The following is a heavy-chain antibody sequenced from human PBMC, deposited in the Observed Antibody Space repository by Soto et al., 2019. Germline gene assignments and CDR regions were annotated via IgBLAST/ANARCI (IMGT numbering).Heavy chain of an antibody. CDR3: AREQCSPLDRYCADGGVDWVDP. CDR2: ISGNGATT. D-gene: IGHD2-8*01. CDR1: GFSFTFYA. J-gene: IGHJ5*02. Sequence: EVQLLQSGGGLVQPGGSLRLSCEASGFSFTFYAMSWVRQAPGKGLEWVSAISGNGATTFYADSMKGRFTISRDNSRDTLYLQMNRLRAEDTAVYFCAREQCSPLDRYCADGGVDWVDPWGRGILVTVSS. V-gene: IGHV3-23*01.